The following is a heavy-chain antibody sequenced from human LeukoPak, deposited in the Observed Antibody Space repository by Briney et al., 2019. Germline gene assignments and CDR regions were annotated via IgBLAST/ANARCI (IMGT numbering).Heavy chain of an antibody. D-gene: IGHD2-2*02. CDR1: GGSINSSY. CDR2: IYYTGNT. J-gene: IGHJ2*01. Sequence: ASETLSLTCTVSGGSINSSYWNWIRQPPGKSLEWIGNIYYTGNTDYNPSLKSRVTISVDRSKNQLSLQLSSATPADTALYYCAQQKYTTAWTYWYFDLWGRGTLVTVSS. CDR3: AQQKYTTAWTYWYFDL. V-gene: IGHV4-59*01.